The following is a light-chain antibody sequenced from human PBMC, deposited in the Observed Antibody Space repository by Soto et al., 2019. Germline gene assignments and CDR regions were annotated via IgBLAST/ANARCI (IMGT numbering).Light chain of an antibody. CDR3: QQYNNWPPWT. CDR1: QSVSSN. CDR2: GAS. J-gene: IGKJ1*01. Sequence: EIMMTQSPATLSVSPGERATLSCRASQSVSSNLAWYQQKPGHAPRLLIYGASTRATGIPARFSGSGSGTEFTLTISSLQSEDFAVYYCQQYNNWPPWTFGKGTKVDIK. V-gene: IGKV3-15*01.